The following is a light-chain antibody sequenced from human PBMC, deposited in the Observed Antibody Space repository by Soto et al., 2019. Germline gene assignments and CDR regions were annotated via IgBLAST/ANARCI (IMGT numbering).Light chain of an antibody. Sequence: QSALTQPRSVSGSPGQSVTISCTGTSSDVGGYNYVSWYQQHPGKAPQLVIYDVSKRPSGVPDRFSGSKSGNTASLTISGLQAEDEADYYCCSYAGSSLWVFGGGTELTVL. CDR1: SSDVGGYNY. CDR3: CSYAGSSLWV. CDR2: DVS. J-gene: IGLJ3*02. V-gene: IGLV2-11*01.